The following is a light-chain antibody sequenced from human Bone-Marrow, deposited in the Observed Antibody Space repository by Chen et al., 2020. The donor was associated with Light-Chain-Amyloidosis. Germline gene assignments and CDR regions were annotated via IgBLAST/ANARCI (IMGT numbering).Light chain of an antibody. CDR1: QSVSSNY. J-gene: IGKJ1*01. Sequence: TVLTQSPRTSHLSLGERATLSCRARQSVSSNYLAWYHQTPGQAPRLLIYDASSRATGIPDRFSGSGSGTDFTLIISRLEPEDFAVYYCQQYASPPQTFGQGTKVEIK. CDR2: DAS. V-gene: IGKV3-20*01. CDR3: QQYASPPQT.